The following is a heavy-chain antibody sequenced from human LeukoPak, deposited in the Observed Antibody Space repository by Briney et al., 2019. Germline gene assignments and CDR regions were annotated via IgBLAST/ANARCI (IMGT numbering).Heavy chain of an antibody. CDR1: GGSISSGGYS. Sequence: SETLSLTCAVSGGSISSGGYSWSWVRQPPGKGLEWIWYIYHSGSTYYNPSLKSRVTISVDRSKNQFSLKLSSVTAADTAVYYCARGLYYGGNSAWFDPWGQGTLVTVSS. CDR3: ARGLYYGGNSAWFDP. V-gene: IGHV4-30-2*01. J-gene: IGHJ5*02. CDR2: IYHSGST. D-gene: IGHD4-23*01.